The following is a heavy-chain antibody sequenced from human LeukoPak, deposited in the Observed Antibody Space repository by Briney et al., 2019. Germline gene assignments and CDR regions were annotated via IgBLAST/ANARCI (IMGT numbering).Heavy chain of an antibody. CDR2: ISWNSGSI. CDR3: AKEDY. J-gene: IGHJ4*02. V-gene: IGHV3-9*01. CDR1: GFTFDDYA. Sequence: GGSLRLSCAASGFTFDDYAMRWVRQAPGKGLEWVSGISWNSGSIGYADSVKGRFTISRDNAKNSLYLQMNSLRAEDTALYYCAKEDYWGQGTLVTVSS.